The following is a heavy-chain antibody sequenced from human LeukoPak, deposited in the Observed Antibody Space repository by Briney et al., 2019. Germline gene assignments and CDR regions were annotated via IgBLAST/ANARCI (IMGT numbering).Heavy chain of an antibody. J-gene: IGHJ4*02. CDR2: INHSGST. D-gene: IGHD3-22*01. CDR1: GGSVSGYY. CDR3: ARGPPADYYDRSGFYPCFDY. V-gene: IGHV4-34*01. Sequence: SETLSLTCAVYGGSVSGYYWSWIRQPPGKGLEWIGEINHSGSTNYNPSLKSRVTISVDMSKDQFSLKLGSVTAADTAVYYCARGPPADYYDRSGFYPCFDYWGQGALVTVSS.